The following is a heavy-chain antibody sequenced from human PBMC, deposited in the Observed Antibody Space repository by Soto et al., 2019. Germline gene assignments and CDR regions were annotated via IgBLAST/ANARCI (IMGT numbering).Heavy chain of an antibody. V-gene: IGHV1-69*01. CDR2: IIPIFGTA. J-gene: IGHJ4*02. CDR3: ARVKYYDFWSGYYIFDY. D-gene: IGHD3-3*01. CDR1: GGTFSSYA. Sequence: QVQLVQSGAEVKKPGSSVKVSCKASGGTFSSYAISWVRQAPGQGLEWMGGIIPIFGTANYAQKFQGRVTITGDESTSTAYMELSSLRSEDTAVYYCARVKYYDFWSGYYIFDYWGQGTLVTVSS.